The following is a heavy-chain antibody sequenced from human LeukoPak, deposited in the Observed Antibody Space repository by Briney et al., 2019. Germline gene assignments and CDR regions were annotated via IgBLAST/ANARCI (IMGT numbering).Heavy chain of an antibody. D-gene: IGHD2-15*01. Sequence: SVKVSCKASGGTFSSYAISWVRQAPGQGLEWMGRIIPILGIANYAQKFQGRVTITADKSTSTAYMELSSLRSEDTAVYYRASGYCSCGSCHGDDYWGQGTLVTVSS. CDR3: ASGYCSCGSCHGDDY. V-gene: IGHV1-69*04. J-gene: IGHJ4*02. CDR1: GGTFSSYA. CDR2: IIPILGIA.